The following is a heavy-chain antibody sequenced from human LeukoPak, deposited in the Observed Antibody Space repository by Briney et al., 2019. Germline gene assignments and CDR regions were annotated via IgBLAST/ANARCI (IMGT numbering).Heavy chain of an antibody. Sequence: GGSLRLSCAASGFTFSNAWMSWVRQAPGKGLEWVGRIKSKTDGGTTDYAAPVKGRFTISRDDSKNTLYLQMNSLKTEDTAVYYCTTDFYYGSRGRIRAPFDYWGRGTLVTVSS. V-gene: IGHV3-15*01. CDR2: IKSKTDGGTT. D-gene: IGHD3-10*01. CDR1: GFTFSNAW. CDR3: TTDFYYGSRGRIRAPFDY. J-gene: IGHJ4*02.